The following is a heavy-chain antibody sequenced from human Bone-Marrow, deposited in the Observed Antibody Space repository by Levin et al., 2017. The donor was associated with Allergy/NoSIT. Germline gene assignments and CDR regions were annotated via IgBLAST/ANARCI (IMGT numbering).Heavy chain of an antibody. J-gene: IGHJ3*02. CDR3: ARGKYSGFDM. Sequence: SQTLSLTCAISGDRVSSNSVAWNWIRQSPSRGPEWLGRTYYRSRWFNDYAVSVKSRIIINPDTSKNQFSLQLNSVTPEDTAVYYCARGKYSGFDMWGQGTMVTVSS. CDR2: TYYRSRWFN. V-gene: IGHV6-1*01. D-gene: IGHD2/OR15-2a*01. CDR1: GDRVSSNSVA.